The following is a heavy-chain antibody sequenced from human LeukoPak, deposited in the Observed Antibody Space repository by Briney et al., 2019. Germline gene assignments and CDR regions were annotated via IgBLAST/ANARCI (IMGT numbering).Heavy chain of an antibody. CDR3: TTDLFYSSGWYYFDY. J-gene: IGHJ4*02. CDR1: GFTFSNAW. D-gene: IGHD6-19*01. V-gene: IGHV3-15*01. CDR2: IKSKTDGGTT. Sequence: PGGSLRLSCAASGFTFSNAWMSWVRQAPGKGLEWVGRIKSKTDGGTTDYAAPVKGRFTISRDDSKNTLYLQMNSLKTEDTAVYYCTTDLFYSSGWYYFDYWGQGTLVTVSS.